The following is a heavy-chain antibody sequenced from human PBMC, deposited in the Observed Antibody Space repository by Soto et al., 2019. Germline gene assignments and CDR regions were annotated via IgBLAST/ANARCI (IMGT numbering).Heavy chain of an antibody. Sequence: GGSLRLSCAASGFTFSSYGMHWVRQAPGKGLEWVAVISYDGSNKYYADSVKGRFTISRDNSKNTLYLQMNSLGAEDTAVYYCASGAAAESSYYYYGMDVWGQGTTVTVSS. D-gene: IGHD6-13*01. CDR1: GFTFSSYG. CDR2: ISYDGSNK. V-gene: IGHV3-30*03. J-gene: IGHJ6*02. CDR3: ASGAAAESSYYYYGMDV.